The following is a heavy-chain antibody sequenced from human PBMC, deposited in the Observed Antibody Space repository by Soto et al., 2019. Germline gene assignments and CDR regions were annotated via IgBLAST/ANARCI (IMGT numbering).Heavy chain of an antibody. CDR1: GGTFSSYA. CDR3: AREGGWEYSYGRGSLDY. Sequence: QVQLVQSGAEVKKPGSSVKVSCKASGGTFSSYAISWVRQAPGQGLEWMGGIIPIFGTANYAQKFQGRVRISADEATSPADRELSSVRSEDTAVYYCAREGGWEYSYGRGSLDYWGQGTLVTVSS. V-gene: IGHV1-69*12. D-gene: IGHD5-18*01. J-gene: IGHJ4*02. CDR2: IIPIFGTA.